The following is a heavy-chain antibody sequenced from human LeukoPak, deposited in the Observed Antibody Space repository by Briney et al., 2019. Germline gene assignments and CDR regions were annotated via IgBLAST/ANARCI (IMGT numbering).Heavy chain of an antibody. Sequence: ASVKVSCKASGYTFTSYGISWVRQATGQGLEWMGWMNPNSGNTGYAQKFQGRVTITRNTSISTAYMELSSLRSEDTAVYYCASCSGGSCYPYDAFDIWGQGTMVTVSS. V-gene: IGHV1-8*03. J-gene: IGHJ3*02. CDR2: MNPNSGNT. D-gene: IGHD2-15*01. CDR3: ASCSGGSCYPYDAFDI. CDR1: GYTFTSYG.